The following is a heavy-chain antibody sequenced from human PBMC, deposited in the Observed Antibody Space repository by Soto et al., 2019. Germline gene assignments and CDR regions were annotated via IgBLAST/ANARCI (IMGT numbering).Heavy chain of an antibody. J-gene: IGHJ5*02. Sequence: DSLTISCEASGYSFTTYWISWVRQMPGKGLEWMGAIDPRDSYTKYSPSFQGHVTISVDKSISTAYLQWNSLKASDTAIYYCAREKSDLELFNWLDPWGQGTLVTVSS. CDR1: GYSFTTYW. CDR2: IDPRDSYT. V-gene: IGHV5-10-1*01. CDR3: AREKSDLELFNWLDP. D-gene: IGHD1-7*01.